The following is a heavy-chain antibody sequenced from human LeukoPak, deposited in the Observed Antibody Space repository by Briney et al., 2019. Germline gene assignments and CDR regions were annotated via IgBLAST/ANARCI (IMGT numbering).Heavy chain of an antibody. CDR1: GFTFSRCS. Sequence: PGGSLSLSCAASGFTFSRCSMNWVRPAPGKGREWISSISSSSTYIYHADSVKGRFTISRDNTKNSLYLQMNSLRAEDTAVYCCASPDTNYVDSSGSALAISYAFDIWGQGTIVTVSS. J-gene: IGHJ3*02. D-gene: IGHD3-22*01. CDR3: ASPDTNYVDSSGSALAISYAFDI. V-gene: IGHV3-21*01. CDR2: ISSSSTYI.